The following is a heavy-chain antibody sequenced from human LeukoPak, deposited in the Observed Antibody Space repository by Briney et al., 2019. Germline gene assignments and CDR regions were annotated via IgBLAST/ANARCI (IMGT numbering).Heavy chain of an antibody. J-gene: IGHJ6*03. CDR3: ATKGLGSGYDIGGFYYYYYYMDV. D-gene: IGHD5-12*01. CDR2: FDPEDGET. CDR1: GYTFTSYY. V-gene: IGHV1-24*01. Sequence: ASVKVSCKASGYTFTSYYMHWVRQAPGQGLEWMGGFDPEDGETIYAQKFQGRVTMTEDTSTDTAYMELSSLRSEDTAVYYCATKGLGSGYDIGGFYYYYYYMDVWGKGTTVTVSS.